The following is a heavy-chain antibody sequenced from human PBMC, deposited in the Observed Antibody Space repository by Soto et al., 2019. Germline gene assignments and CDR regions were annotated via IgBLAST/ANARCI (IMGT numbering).Heavy chain of an antibody. J-gene: IGHJ6*04. V-gene: IGHV4-30-4*01. Sequence: SETLSLTCTVSGCSISSEDYYWTWIRQAPGKGLEWIGYIYYSGSVHYNPSLQSRLTMSVDTSKNLFSLKLSSVTAADTAVYFCAREDDGGDRDYYGLAVWGKGTTATASS. D-gene: IGHD2-21*02. CDR3: AREDDGGDRDYYGLAV. CDR2: IYYSGSV. CDR1: GCSISSEDYY.